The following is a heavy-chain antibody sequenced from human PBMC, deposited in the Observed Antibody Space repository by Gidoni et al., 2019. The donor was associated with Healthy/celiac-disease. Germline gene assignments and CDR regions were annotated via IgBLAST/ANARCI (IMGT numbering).Heavy chain of an antibody. CDR1: GGSISSGGYY. CDR2: TYYSGGT. V-gene: IGHV4-31*03. CDR3: ARHVRTSSWTLFDP. Sequence: QVQLQESGPGVVKPSQTLSLTCPVSGGSISSGGYYRSWLRQHPGKGREWIGYTYYSGGTYYNPSLKSRVTISVDTSKNQFSLKLSSVTAADTAVYYCARHVRTSSWTLFDPWGQGTLVTVSS. J-gene: IGHJ5*02. D-gene: IGHD6-13*01.